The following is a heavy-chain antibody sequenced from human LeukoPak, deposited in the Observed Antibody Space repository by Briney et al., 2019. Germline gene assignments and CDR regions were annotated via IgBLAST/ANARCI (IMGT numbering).Heavy chain of an antibody. D-gene: IGHD3-22*01. V-gene: IGHV1-2*02. CDR1: GYTFTGYY. J-gene: IGHJ5*02. CDR2: INPNSGGT. CDR3: ARDLGKTYYYDSSGYYYPNWFDP. Sequence: ASVKVSCKASGYTFTGYYMHWVRQAPGQGLEWMGWINPNSGGTNYAQKFQGRVTMTRDTSISTAYMELSRLRSDDTAVYYCARDLGKTYYYDSSGYYYPNWFDPWGQGTLVTVSS.